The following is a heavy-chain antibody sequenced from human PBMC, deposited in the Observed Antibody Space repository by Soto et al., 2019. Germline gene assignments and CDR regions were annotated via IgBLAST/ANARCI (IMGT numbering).Heavy chain of an antibody. V-gene: IGHV3-23*01. CDR1: GFTFNNYA. CDR3: AKDGARYSSSWYHCDY. Sequence: PGGSLRLSCAASGFTFNNYAMNWVRQAPGKGLEGVATISNTSGSICYADSVKGRFTISRDNAKNTLYLQMNSLRAEDTALYYCAKDGARYSSSWYHCDYWGQGTLVTVSS. CDR2: ISNTSGSI. D-gene: IGHD6-13*01. J-gene: IGHJ4*02.